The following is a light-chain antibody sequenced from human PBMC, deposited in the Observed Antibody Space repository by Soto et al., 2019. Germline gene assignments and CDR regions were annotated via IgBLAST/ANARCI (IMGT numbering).Light chain of an antibody. CDR3: QQRNIWPPVT. CDR1: PSVTNY. Sequence: EIVLTQSPATLSLSPGERATLSCRASPSVTNYLAWYQQKPGQAPRLLIYGAFNRATGIPARFSGSGSGTDFTLTISTLEPEDFAVYYCQQRNIWPPVTFDQGTRLEIK. V-gene: IGKV3-11*01. CDR2: GAF. J-gene: IGKJ5*01.